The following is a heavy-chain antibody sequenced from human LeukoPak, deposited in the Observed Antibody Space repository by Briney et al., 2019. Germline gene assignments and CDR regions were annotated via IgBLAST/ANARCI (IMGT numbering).Heavy chain of an antibody. CDR3: VRDLILVDTPGDDFDY. CDR2: INVDGSVK. Sequence: GGSLRLSCAASGFTFSNYWMHWVRQVPGKGLVWVSRINVDGSVKSYADSVKGRFTISRDNAKNTVSLQMDSLRAEDTAVYYCVRDLILVDTPGDDFDYWGQGALVTVSS. CDR1: GFTFSNYW. V-gene: IGHV3-74*01. J-gene: IGHJ4*02. D-gene: IGHD4-23*01.